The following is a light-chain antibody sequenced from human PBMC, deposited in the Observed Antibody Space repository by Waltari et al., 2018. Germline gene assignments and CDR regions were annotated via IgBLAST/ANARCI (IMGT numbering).Light chain of an antibody. J-gene: IGLJ3*02. Sequence: QLALTQSPSASASLGASVKLTCTLDSGHITNVVAWHQQHPERGPRYLTKINSDGSHSKGDEIPDRFSGSSSGAERYLTISSVQSDDEADYYCQTGGHGTWVFGGGTKLTVL. CDR2: INSDGSH. CDR1: SGHITNV. CDR3: QTGGHGTWV. V-gene: IGLV4-69*01.